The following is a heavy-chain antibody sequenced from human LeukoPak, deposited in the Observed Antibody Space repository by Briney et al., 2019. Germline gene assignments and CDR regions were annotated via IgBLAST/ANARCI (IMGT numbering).Heavy chain of an antibody. Sequence: PGGSLRLSCAASGFTFSSYTMSWVRQAPGKGLEWVANIKQDGSEKYYVDSVKGRFTISRDNAKNSLYLQMNSLRAEDTAVYYCARDPVADVGSWFDPWGQGTLVTVSS. D-gene: IGHD6-19*01. J-gene: IGHJ5*02. CDR1: GFTFSSYT. V-gene: IGHV3-7*03. CDR3: ARDPVADVGSWFDP. CDR2: IKQDGSEK.